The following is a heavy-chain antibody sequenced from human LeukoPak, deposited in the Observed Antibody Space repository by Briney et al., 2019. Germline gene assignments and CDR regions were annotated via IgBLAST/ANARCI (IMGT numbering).Heavy chain of an antibody. V-gene: IGHV3-23*01. D-gene: IGHD6-19*01. CDR2: ISGSGGST. Sequence: GGSLRLSCAASGFIFSSYAMSWVRQAPGKGLEWVSAISGSGGSTYYADSVKGRFTIFRDNSKNTLYLQMNSLRAEDTAVYYCAKEPSSSGWYPLFDYWGQGTLVTVSS. CDR1: GFIFSSYA. J-gene: IGHJ4*02. CDR3: AKEPSSSGWYPLFDY.